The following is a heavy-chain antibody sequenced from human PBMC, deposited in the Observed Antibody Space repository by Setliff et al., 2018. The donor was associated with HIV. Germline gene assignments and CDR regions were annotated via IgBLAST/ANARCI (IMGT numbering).Heavy chain of an antibody. Sequence: PSETLSLTCTVSGGSISTSRYYWGWIRQPPGKGLEWIGYVFYNGDTAYNPSLKSRLTISVDTSKSQFSLKLTSVTAADTAVYYCARQMTIPGVAVTPVDYWGQGALVTVSS. CDR1: GGSISTSRYY. J-gene: IGHJ4*02. D-gene: IGHD3-3*01. V-gene: IGHV4-61*05. CDR3: ARQMTIPGVAVTPVDY. CDR2: VFYNGDT.